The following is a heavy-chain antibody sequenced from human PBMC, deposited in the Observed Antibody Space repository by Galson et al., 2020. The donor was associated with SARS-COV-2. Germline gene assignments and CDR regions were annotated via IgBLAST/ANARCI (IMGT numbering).Heavy chain of an antibody. D-gene: IGHD3-10*01. V-gene: IGHV3-21*01. CDR3: VLGEGNYGPNRDF. Sequence: GESLKISCVGSGFTFHYYRMHWVRQAPGKGLEWVSCISSDSSDRSYTDSVKGRFTISRDNARNSLSLQMNSLRAEDTAVYYCVLGEGNYGPNRDFWGQGTLVTVSS. J-gene: IGHJ4*02. CDR2: ISSDSSDR. CDR1: GFTFHYYR.